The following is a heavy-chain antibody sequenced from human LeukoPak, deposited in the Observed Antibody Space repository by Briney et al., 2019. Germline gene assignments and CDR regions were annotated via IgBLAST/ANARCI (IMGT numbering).Heavy chain of an antibody. CDR2: ISWNSGSI. V-gene: IGHV3-9*01. Sequence: PGRSLRLSCAASGFTFDDYAMHWVRQAPGKGLEWVSGISWNSGSIGYADSVKGRFTISRDNAKNSLYLQMNSLRAEDTALYYCAKGDIAVAGTFDYWGQGTLVTVSS. J-gene: IGHJ4*02. CDR1: GFTFDDYA. CDR3: AKGDIAVAGTFDY. D-gene: IGHD6-19*01.